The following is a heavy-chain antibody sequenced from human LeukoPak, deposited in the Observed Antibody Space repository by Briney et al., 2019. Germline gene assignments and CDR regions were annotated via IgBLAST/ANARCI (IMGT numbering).Heavy chain of an antibody. CDR3: TRDLSGICTGASCYSNNRFDP. Sequence: GASVKVSCKASGYTFTSYAMNWVRQAPGQGLEWMGWINTNTGNPTYAQGFTGRFVFPLDTSVSTAYLQISSLKAEDTAVYYCTRDLSGICTGASCYSNNRFDPWGQGTPVIVSA. CDR2: INTNTGNP. J-gene: IGHJ5*02. CDR1: GYTFTSYA. V-gene: IGHV7-4-1*02. D-gene: IGHD2-15*01.